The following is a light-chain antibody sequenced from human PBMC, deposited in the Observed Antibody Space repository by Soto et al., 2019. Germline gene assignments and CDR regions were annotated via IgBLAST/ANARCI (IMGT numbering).Light chain of an antibody. Sequence: DIEMTQSPSTLSASVGDRVTITCRASQSISSWLAWYQQKPGKAPKLLIYDASSLESGVPSTLSGSGSGTEFTLTISSPQPDDFATYYCQQYNSYSTFGQGTKVDIK. V-gene: IGKV1-5*01. CDR1: QSISSW. CDR3: QQYNSYST. J-gene: IGKJ1*01. CDR2: DAS.